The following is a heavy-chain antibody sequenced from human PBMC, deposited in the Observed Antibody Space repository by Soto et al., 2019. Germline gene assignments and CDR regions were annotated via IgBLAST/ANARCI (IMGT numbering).Heavy chain of an antibody. CDR3: ARGYSSSSAAFDY. V-gene: IGHV3-30-3*01. CDR1: GFTFSSYA. CDR2: ISYDASNK. D-gene: IGHD6-13*01. Sequence: QVQLVESGGGVVQPGRSLRLSCAASGFTFSSYAMHWVRQAPGKGLEWVAIISYDASNKYYADSVKGRFTITRDNSNNPLYLQINSLRAEATAVYYCARGYSSSSAAFDYWGQGSLVTVSS. J-gene: IGHJ4*02.